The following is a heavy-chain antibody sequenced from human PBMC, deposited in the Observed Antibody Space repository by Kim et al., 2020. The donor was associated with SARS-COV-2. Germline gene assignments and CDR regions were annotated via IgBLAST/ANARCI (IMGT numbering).Heavy chain of an antibody. CDR3: TTALKSPPPYYY. CDR1: GLTFSKAW. Sequence: GGSLRLSCAASGLTFSKAWMRWVRQGAGKGLEWVARMKNNTPGWTSFYTAAVKNRITISSDDSNNTLFLQMNSLITEDTAIYYCTTALKSPPPYYY. V-gene: IGHV3-15*01. CDR2: MKNNTPGWTS. J-gene: IGHJ6*01.